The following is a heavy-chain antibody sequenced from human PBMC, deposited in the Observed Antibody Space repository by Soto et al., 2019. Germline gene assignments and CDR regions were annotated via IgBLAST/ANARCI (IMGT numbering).Heavy chain of an antibody. J-gene: IGHJ3*02. D-gene: IGHD2-15*01. Sequence: QRLEWMGWINAGNGNTKYSQKFQGRVTITRDTSASTAYMELSSLRSEDTAVYYCARDWGYCSGGSCYLDAFDIWGQGTMVTVSS. V-gene: IGHV1-3*01. CDR3: ARDWGYCSGGSCYLDAFDI. CDR2: INAGNGNT.